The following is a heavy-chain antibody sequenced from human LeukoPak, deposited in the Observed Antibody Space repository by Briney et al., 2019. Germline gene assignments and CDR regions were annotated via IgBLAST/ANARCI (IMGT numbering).Heavy chain of an antibody. J-gene: IGHJ4*02. D-gene: IGHD5-12*01. CDR1: GYSISSGYY. V-gene: IGHV4-38-2*01. CDR3: ARLASLGGYDYYFDY. CDR2: IYHSGST. Sequence: SETLSLTCAVSGYSISSGYYWGWIRRPPGKGLEWIGSIYHSGSTYYNPSLKSRVTISVDTSKNQFSLKLSSATAADTAVYYCARLASLGGYDYYFDYWGQGTLVTVSS.